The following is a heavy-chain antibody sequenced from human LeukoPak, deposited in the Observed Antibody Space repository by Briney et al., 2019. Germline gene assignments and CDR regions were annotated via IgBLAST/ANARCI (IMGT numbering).Heavy chain of an antibody. CDR1: GFTFSSYW. J-gene: IGHJ4*02. D-gene: IGHD1-14*01. V-gene: IGHV3-7*01. CDR2: IKQDGTEK. Sequence: GGSLRLSCAASGFTFSSYWMSWVRQAPGKGLEWVANIKQDGTEKYYVDSVKGRFTISRDNAKNSLSLKVNSLRAEDTAVYYCARGYYRFDYWGQGTLVTVSS. CDR3: ARGYYRFDY.